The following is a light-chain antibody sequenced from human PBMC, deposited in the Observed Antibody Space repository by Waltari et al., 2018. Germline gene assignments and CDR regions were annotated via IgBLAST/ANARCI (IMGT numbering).Light chain of an antibody. V-gene: IGKV1-39*01. J-gene: IGKJ2*01. CDR2: TAS. CDR3: QQSYSIPYT. Sequence: DIQMTQSPSSLSASIGDRVTITCRASQSIRKYVNWYQQKPGKAPHLLIYTASNLQRGVPSGFSGSGSGTDFTLTISSLQPEDFATYFCQQSYSIPYTFGQGTKLEI. CDR1: QSIRKY.